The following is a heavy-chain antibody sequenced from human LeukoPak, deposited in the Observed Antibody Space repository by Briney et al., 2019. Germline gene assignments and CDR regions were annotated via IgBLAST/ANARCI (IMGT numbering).Heavy chain of an antibody. CDR1: GFTFSSYA. V-gene: IGHV3-23*01. D-gene: IGHD2-2*01. CDR2: ISGSGGST. Sequence: PGGSLRLSCAASGFTFSSYAMSWVRQAPGKGLEWVSAISGSGGSTYYADSVKGRFTISRDNSKNTLYLQMNSLRAEDTAVYYCAKVANSAAMRLYYYMDVWGKGTTVTVSS. J-gene: IGHJ6*03. CDR3: AKVANSAAMRLYYYMDV.